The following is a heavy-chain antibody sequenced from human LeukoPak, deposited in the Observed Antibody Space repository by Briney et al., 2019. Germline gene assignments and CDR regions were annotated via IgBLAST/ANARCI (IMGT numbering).Heavy chain of an antibody. V-gene: IGHV3-49*04. CDR1: GFTFGDYA. CDR2: IRSKAYGGTT. Sequence: GGSLRLSCTASGFTFGDYAMSWVRQAPGKGLEWVGFIRSKAYGGTTEYAASVKGRFTISRDDSKSIAYLQMNSLKTEDTAVYYCTRGQGYYGSGVPGYYFDYWGQGTLVTVSS. J-gene: IGHJ4*02. CDR3: TRGQGYYGSGVPGYYFDY. D-gene: IGHD3-10*01.